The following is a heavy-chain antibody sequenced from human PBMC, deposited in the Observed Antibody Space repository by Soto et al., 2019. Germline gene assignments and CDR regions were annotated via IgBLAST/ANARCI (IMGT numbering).Heavy chain of an antibody. V-gene: IGHV1-18*01. CDR3: AREGRDRKGIQLWLQDPYGMDV. D-gene: IGHD5-18*01. J-gene: IGHJ6*02. CDR2: ISAYNGNT. CDR1: GYTFTSYG. Sequence: QVQLVQSGAEVKKPGASVKVSCKASGYTFTSYGISWVRQAPGQGLEWMGWISAYNGNTNYAQKLQGRVTMTTDTSTSTAYMELRSLRSDDTAVYYCAREGRDRKGIQLWLQDPYGMDVWGQGTTVTVSS.